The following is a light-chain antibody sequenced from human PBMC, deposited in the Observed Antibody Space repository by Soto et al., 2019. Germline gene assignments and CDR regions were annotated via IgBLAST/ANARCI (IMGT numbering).Light chain of an antibody. V-gene: IGKV1-5*03. CDR2: KAS. CDR3: QQYNGYWT. J-gene: IGKJ1*01. CDR1: QSISDL. Sequence: DIQMTQSPSTLSASVGDRVTITCRASQSISDLLAWYQQKPGKAPKLLIYKASSLKSGVPSRFSGSGSGTEYSLTISSLQPDDFASYYCQQYNGYWTFGQGTKLGI.